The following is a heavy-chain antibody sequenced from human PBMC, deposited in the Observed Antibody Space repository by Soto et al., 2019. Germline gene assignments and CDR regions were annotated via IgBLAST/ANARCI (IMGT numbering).Heavy chain of an antibody. J-gene: IGHJ6*03. Sequence: SETLSLTCTVSGGSISSYYWSWIRQPPGKGLEWIGYIYYSGSTNYNPSLKSRVTISVDTSKNQFSLKLSSVTAADTAVYYCARGIVATIPFNYYMDVWGKGTTVTVSS. CDR2: IYYSGST. V-gene: IGHV4-59*01. CDR1: GGSISSYY. D-gene: IGHD5-12*01. CDR3: ARGIVATIPFNYYMDV.